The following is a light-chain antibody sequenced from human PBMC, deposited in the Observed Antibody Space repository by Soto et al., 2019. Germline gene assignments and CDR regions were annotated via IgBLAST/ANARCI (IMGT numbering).Light chain of an antibody. Sequence: QLVLTQSPSASASLGASVKLTYTLSSGHSNYAIAWHQQQPEKGPRYLMKVNSDGSHRKGDGIPDRFSGSSSGAQRYLTISSLQSEDEADYYCQTWGTGIRVFGTGTKLTVL. J-gene: IGLJ1*01. CDR3: QTWGTGIRV. V-gene: IGLV4-69*01. CDR1: SGHSNYA. CDR2: VNSDGSH.